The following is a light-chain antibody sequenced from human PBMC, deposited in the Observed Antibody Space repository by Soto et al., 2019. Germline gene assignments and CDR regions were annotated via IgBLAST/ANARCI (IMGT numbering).Light chain of an antibody. CDR3: QQYGSSPQT. CDR2: GAS. J-gene: IGKJ1*01. V-gene: IGKV3-20*01. CDR1: QSVSSNH. Sequence: VWRSSRGTLSLYPGERATLSWRASQSVSSNHLAWYQQKRGQPPRLLIYGASSRATGTPGRFSGSGSGTDFTLTITRLEPEDFAVYYCQQYGSSPQTFGQGTKVDI.